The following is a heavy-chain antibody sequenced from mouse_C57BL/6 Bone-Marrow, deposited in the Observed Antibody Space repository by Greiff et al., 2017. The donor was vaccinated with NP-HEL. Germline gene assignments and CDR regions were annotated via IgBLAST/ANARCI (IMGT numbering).Heavy chain of an antibody. J-gene: IGHJ3*01. CDR3: ALDSSGYLAY. V-gene: IGHV1-26*01. Sequence: VQLKQSGPELVKPGASVKISCKASGYTFTDYYMNWVKQSHGKSLEWIGDINPNNGGTSYNQKFKGKATLTVDKSSSTAYMELRSLTSEDSAVYYCALDSSGYLAYWGQGTLVTVSA. D-gene: IGHD3-2*02. CDR1: GYTFTDYY. CDR2: INPNNGGT.